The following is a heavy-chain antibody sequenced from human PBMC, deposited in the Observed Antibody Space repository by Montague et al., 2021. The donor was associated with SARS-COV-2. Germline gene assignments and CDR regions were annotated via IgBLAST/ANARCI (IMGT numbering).Heavy chain of an antibody. CDR1: GFSLSTSGVG. CDR2: IYWDDDK. Sequence: PALVKPTQTLTLTCTFSGFSLSTSGVGVGWIRQPPGKAVECLALIYWDDDKRYSPSLKSRPTITKDTSKNQVVLTKTNMDPVDTATYYWAHRRGPLLSDSFDIWGQGTMVTVSS. D-gene: IGHD1-26*01. CDR3: AHRRGPLLSDSFDI. V-gene: IGHV2-5*02. J-gene: IGHJ3*02.